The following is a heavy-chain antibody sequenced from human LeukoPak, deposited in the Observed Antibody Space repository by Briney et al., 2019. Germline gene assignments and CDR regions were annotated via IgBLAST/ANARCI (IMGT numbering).Heavy chain of an antibody. J-gene: IGHJ3*02. CDR3: ARPLSVYSGYDDAFDI. CDR1: GYTFTSYD. D-gene: IGHD5-12*01. Sequence: ASVKVSCKASGYTFTSYDINWVRQATGQGLEWMGWMNPNSGNTGYAQKFQGRVTMTRNTSISTAYMELSSLRSEDTAVYYCARPLSVYSGYDDAFDIWGQGTMVTVSS. CDR2: MNPNSGNT. V-gene: IGHV1-8*01.